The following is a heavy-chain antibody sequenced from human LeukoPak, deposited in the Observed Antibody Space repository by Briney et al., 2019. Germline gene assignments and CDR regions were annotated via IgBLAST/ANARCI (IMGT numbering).Heavy chain of an antibody. CDR1: GFTFSSYA. D-gene: IGHD6-13*01. J-gene: IGHJ4*02. CDR2: VSDSGTNT. V-gene: IGHV3-23*01. CDR3: AKARMGSSLFDY. Sequence: GSLRLSCAASGFTFSSYAMTWVRQAPGKGLEWVSSVSDSGTNTYYADSVKDRFTISRDNSKNTLYLQMNSLRAEDTAVYYCAKARMGSSLFDYWGQGTLVTVSS.